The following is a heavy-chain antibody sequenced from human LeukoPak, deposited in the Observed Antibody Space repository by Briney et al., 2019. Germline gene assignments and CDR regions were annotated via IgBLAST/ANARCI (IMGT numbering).Heavy chain of an antibody. CDR2: IYYSGST. CDR1: GGSIASYY. CDR3: ASAARSSSGKRFDY. D-gene: IGHD6-6*01. Sequence: SDTLSLTCTGSGGSIASYYWSWIRQPPGKGLEWIGYIYYSGSTNYNPSLKSRVTISVDTSKNQFSLKLSSVTAADTAVYYCASAARSSSGKRFDYWGQGTLVTVSS. V-gene: IGHV4-59*08. J-gene: IGHJ4*02.